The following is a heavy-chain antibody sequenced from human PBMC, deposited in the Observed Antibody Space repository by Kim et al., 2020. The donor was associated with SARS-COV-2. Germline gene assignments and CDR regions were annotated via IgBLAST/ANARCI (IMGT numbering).Heavy chain of an antibody. Sequence: SVKVSCKASGGTFSSYAISWVRQAPGQGLEWMGGIIPIFGTANYAQKFQGRVTITADESTSTAYMELSSLRSEDTAVYYCARPMYFVSRYSSGWPLPYYYGMDVWGQGTTVTVSS. J-gene: IGHJ6*02. CDR1: GGTFSSYA. CDR3: ARPMYFVSRYSSGWPLPYYYGMDV. V-gene: IGHV1-69*13. CDR2: IIPIFGTA. D-gene: IGHD6-19*01.